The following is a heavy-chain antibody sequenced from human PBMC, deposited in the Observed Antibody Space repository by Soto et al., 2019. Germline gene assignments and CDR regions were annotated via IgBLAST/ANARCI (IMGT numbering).Heavy chain of an antibody. CDR2: INHSGST. V-gene: IGHV4-34*01. CDR3: ARGRSGYDLIGYYYYYYYMDV. CDR1: GGSFSGYY. D-gene: IGHD5-12*01. J-gene: IGHJ6*03. Sequence: SETLSLTCAVYGGSFSGYYWSWIRQPPGKGLERIGEINHSGSTNYNPSLKSRVTISVDTSKNQFSLNLSSVTAADTAVYYCARGRSGYDLIGYYYYYYYMDVWGKGTTVTVSS.